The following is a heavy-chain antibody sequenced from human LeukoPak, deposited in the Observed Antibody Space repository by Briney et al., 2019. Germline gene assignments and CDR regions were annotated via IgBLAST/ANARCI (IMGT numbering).Heavy chain of an antibody. CDR3: ARGGGIAVAGLYY. V-gene: IGHV4-59*01. CDR1: GGSISSYY. D-gene: IGHD6-19*01. CDR2: IYYSGST. Sequence: SETLSLTCTVSGGSISSYYWSWIRQPPGKGLEWIGYIYYSGSTNYNPSLKSRVNISVDTSKNQFSLKLSSVTAADTAVYYCARGGGIAVAGLYYWGQGTLVTVSS. J-gene: IGHJ4*02.